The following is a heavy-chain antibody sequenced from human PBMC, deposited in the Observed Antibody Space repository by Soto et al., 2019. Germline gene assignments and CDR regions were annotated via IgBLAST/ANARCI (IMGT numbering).Heavy chain of an antibody. V-gene: IGHV3-30-3*01. J-gene: IGHJ6*02. CDR1: GFTFSSYA. CDR3: ASEPGPSDSSGYYYSYGMDV. Sequence: GGSLRLSCAASGFTFSSYAMHWVRQAPGKGLEWVAVISYDGSNKYYADSVKGRFTISRDNSKNTLYLQMNSLRAEDTAVYYCASEPGPSDSSGYYYSYGMDVWGQGTTVTVSS. D-gene: IGHD3-22*01. CDR2: ISYDGSNK.